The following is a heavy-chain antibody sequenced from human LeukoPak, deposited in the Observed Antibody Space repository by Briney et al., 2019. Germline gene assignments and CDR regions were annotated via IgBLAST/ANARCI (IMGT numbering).Heavy chain of an antibody. CDR2: IYYSGST. V-gene: IGHV4-59*01. CDR3: ASLVTWGDAFDI. D-gene: IGHD3-16*01. Sequence: SETLSLTCTVSGGSISSYYWSWIRQPPGKGLEWIGYIYYSGSTNYNPSLKSRVTISVDTSKNQFSLKLSSVTAADTAVYYCASLVTWGDAFDIWGQGTMVTVSS. CDR1: GGSISSYY. J-gene: IGHJ3*02.